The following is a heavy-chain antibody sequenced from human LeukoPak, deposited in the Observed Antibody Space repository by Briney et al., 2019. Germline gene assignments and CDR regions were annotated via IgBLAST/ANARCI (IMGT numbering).Heavy chain of an antibody. CDR3: ARGASGSYVIDY. Sequence: GGSLRLSCAASGFTFSSYGMHWVRQAPGKGLEWVAVIWYDGSNKYYADSVKGRFTISRDNSKNTLYLQMNSLRAEDTAVYYCARGASGSYVIDYWGQGTLVTVSS. CDR1: GFTFSSYG. J-gene: IGHJ4*02. CDR2: IWYDGSNK. D-gene: IGHD1-26*01. V-gene: IGHV3-33*01.